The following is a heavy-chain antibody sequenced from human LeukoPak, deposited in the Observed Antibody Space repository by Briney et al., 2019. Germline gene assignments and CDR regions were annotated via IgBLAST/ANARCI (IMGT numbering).Heavy chain of an antibody. Sequence: GASVKVSCKASGYTFNSYGISWVRQAPGQGLEWMGWISVYNGNTNYAQKFQGRVTLTTDTSTNTVCMELRSLRFDDTAVYCCATLGPWGQGTLVTVSS. J-gene: IGHJ5*02. D-gene: IGHD7-27*01. CDR2: ISVYNGNT. CDR3: ATLGP. CDR1: GYTFNSYG. V-gene: IGHV1-18*01.